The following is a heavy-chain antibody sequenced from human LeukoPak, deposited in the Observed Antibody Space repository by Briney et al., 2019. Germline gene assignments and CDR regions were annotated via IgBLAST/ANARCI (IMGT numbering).Heavy chain of an antibody. CDR2: INSDGSTT. V-gene: IGHV3-74*01. Sequence: PGGSLRLSCAASGFTFSSTCMYWVRQAPGKGLVWVSRINSDGSTTSYVDSVKGRFTISRDNPKCTLYLQMNSLTAEDTAVYDCAGGGPIDYWGQGTRVTASS. J-gene: IGHJ4*02. CDR3: AGGGPIDY. CDR1: GFTFSSTC.